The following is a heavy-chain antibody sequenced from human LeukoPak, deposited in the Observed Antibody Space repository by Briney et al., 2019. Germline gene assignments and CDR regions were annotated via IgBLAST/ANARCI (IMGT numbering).Heavy chain of an antibody. Sequence: ASVKLSCKASGYTFTGYYMHWVRQAPGQGLEWMGWINPNSGGTNYAQKFQGRVTMTRDTSISTAYMELSRLRSDDTAVYYCAAPHCSSTSCLEYFQLGGRGTRVTVSS. CDR1: GYTFTGYY. D-gene: IGHD2-2*01. V-gene: IGHV1-2*02. CDR2: INPNSGGT. CDR3: AAPHCSSTSCLEYFQL. J-gene: IGHJ1*01.